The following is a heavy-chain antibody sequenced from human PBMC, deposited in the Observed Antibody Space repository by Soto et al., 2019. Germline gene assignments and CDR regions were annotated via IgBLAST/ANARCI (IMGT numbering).Heavy chain of an antibody. V-gene: IGHV3-74*01. J-gene: IGHJ4*02. CDR1: GFTFSSYW. D-gene: IGHD1-1*01. CDR3: ASSLRTPFGY. Sequence: GSLRLSCAASGFTFSSYWMHWVRQAPGKGLVWVSRINSDGSSTFYADSVKGRFTISRANAKNTLYLHMKSLRAEATAVYYCASSLRTPFGYWGQGTLVTVSS. CDR2: INSDGSST.